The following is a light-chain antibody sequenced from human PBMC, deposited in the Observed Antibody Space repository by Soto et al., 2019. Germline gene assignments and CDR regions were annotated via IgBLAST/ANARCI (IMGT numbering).Light chain of an antibody. CDR2: DAS. J-gene: IGKJ1*01. V-gene: IGKV3-11*01. CDR1: QSVSSY. CDR3: QQRSTLGPWT. Sequence: EIVLTQSPATLSLSPGERATLSCRASQSVSSYLAWYQQKPGQAPRLLIYDASNRATGITARFSGSGSGTGIPLTIGSLEPDDFAIYYCQQRSTLGPWTLGQGTKVDIK.